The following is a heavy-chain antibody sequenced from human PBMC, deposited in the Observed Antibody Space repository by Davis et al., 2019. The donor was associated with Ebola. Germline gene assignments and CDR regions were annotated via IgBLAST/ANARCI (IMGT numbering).Heavy chain of an antibody. J-gene: IGHJ5*02. D-gene: IGHD3-10*01. CDR1: AYTFTRYG. Sequence: AASVQVSCKASAYTFTRYGISWVRHAPGQGLEWMGWISAYNGNTNYAQNLQGRVTMTTDTSTSTAYMEVRSLRYDDTAVYYCARAVTMVLPSGWFDPWGQGTLVTVSS. CDR3: ARAVTMVLPSGWFDP. V-gene: IGHV1-18*01. CDR2: ISAYNGNT.